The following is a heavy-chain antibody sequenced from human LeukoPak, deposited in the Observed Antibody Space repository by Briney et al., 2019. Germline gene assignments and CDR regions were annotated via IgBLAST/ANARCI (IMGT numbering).Heavy chain of an antibody. J-gene: IGHJ4*02. CDR3: AMLLTGTLFN. D-gene: IGHD1-7*01. CDR2: IIPIFGTA. V-gene: IGHV1-69*05. CDR1: GGTFSSYA. Sequence: GASVKVSCKASGGTFSSYAISWVRQAPGQGLEWMGGIIPIFGTANYAQKFQGRVTITTDESTSTAYMELSSLRSEDTAVYYCAMLLTGTLFNWGQGTLVTVSS.